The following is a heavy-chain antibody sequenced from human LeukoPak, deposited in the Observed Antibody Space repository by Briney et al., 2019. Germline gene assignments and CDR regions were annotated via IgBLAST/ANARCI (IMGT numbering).Heavy chain of an antibody. CDR3: ARGERYGSGSYSSQGYFDY. J-gene: IGHJ4*02. D-gene: IGHD1-26*01. V-gene: IGHV4-59*01. CDR1: GGSITSYF. Sequence: SETLSLTCIVSGGSITSYFWSWLRQSPRKGLEWIGYISYNRGNNYNPSLKSRVTISTDTSKNQFSLKLNSVTAADTAVYYCARGERYGSGSYSSQGYFDYWGQGALVTVSS. CDR2: ISYNRGN.